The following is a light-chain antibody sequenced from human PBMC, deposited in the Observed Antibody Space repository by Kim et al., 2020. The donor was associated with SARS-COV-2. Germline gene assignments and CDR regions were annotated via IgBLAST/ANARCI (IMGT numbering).Light chain of an antibody. Sequence: GPSITISRTGTSSDVGSYNLVSWYQQHPGKAPKLMIYEVRQRPSGVSNRFSGSKSGNTASLTISGLQAEDEADYYCCSYAGSSTYVFGTGTKVTVL. J-gene: IGLJ1*01. CDR3: CSYAGSSTYV. CDR1: SSDVGSYNL. CDR2: EVR. V-gene: IGLV2-23*02.